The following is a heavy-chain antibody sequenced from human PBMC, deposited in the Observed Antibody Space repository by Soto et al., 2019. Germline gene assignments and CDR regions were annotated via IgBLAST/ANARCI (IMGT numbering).Heavy chain of an antibody. J-gene: IGHJ6*03. CDR3: ARRHYYYYYMDV. Sequence: SETLSLTCTVSGGSISSYYCSWIRQPPGKGLEWTGYIYYSGSTNYNPSLKSRVTISVDTSKNQFSLKLSSVTAADTAVYYCARRHYYYYYMDVWGQGTTVTVSS. CDR1: GGSISSYY. CDR2: IYYSGST. V-gene: IGHV4-59*08.